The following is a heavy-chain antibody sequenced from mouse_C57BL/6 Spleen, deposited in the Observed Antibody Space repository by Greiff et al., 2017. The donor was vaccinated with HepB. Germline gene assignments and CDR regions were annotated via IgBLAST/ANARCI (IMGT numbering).Heavy chain of an antibody. CDR3: ARRDYDYGRYAMDY. D-gene: IGHD2-4*01. V-gene: IGHV1-55*01. J-gene: IGHJ4*01. CDR2: IYPGSGST. CDR1: GYTFTSYW. Sequence: QVQLQQPGAELVKPGASVKMSCKASGYTFTSYWITWVKQRPGQGLEWIGDIYPGSGSTNYNEKFESKATLTVDTSSSTAYMQLSSLTSEDSAVYYCARRDYDYGRYAMDYWGQGTSVTVSS.